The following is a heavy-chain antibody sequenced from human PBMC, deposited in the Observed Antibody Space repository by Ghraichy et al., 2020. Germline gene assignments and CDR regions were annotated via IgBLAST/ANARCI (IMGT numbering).Heavy chain of an antibody. D-gene: IGHD6-19*01. Sequence: SCAASGFTFSSFAMSWVRQAPGKGLEWVSGISATGSTKYYGDSVEGRFSISRDNSKNTLYLQMNSLRAEDTAVYYCAQRGVAGAPSRAFDIWGQGTMVTVSS. J-gene: IGHJ3*02. CDR2: ISATGSTK. V-gene: IGHV3-23*01. CDR1: GFTFSSFA. CDR3: AQRGVAGAPSRAFDI.